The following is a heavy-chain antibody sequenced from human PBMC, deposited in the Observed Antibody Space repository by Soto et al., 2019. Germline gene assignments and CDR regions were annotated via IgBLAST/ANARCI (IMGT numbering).Heavy chain of an antibody. D-gene: IGHD3-10*01. V-gene: IGHV3-30*04. J-gene: IGHJ4*02. CDR3: ARSRNSAVADSFDF. CDR1: GFTFSRYA. CDR2: ISRDGSNK. Sequence: QVQVVESGGGVVQPGRSLRLSCAASGFTFSRYAIHWVRRAPGKGLEWVAVISRDGSNKYYVDSVKGRFTISRDNSKNTLYLQMNSLRDEDTAVYYCARSRNSAVADSFDFWGQGTLVTVPS.